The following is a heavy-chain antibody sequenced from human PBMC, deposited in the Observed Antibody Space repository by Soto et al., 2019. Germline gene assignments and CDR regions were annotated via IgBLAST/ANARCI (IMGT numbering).Heavy chain of an antibody. CDR2: VYYTGTT. Sequence: SETLSLTCTVSGGSISSYFYIWVRQPPGKGLEWIGSVYYTGTTDYNPSLKSRVTISVDTSKNQFSLKLSSVTAADTAVYYCARGVIAARHRGVDYWGQGTLVTVSS. V-gene: IGHV4-59*12. J-gene: IGHJ4*02. D-gene: IGHD6-6*01. CDR1: GGSISSYF. CDR3: ARGVIAARHRGVDY.